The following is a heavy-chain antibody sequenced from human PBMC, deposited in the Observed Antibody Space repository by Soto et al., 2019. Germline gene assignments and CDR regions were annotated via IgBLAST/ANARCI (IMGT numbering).Heavy chain of an antibody. CDR2: IYPGDSDS. V-gene: IGHV5-51*01. Sequence: PGESLKISCQGSGYTFSTHWIGWVRQMPGKGLEWMAIIYPGDSDSRYSPTLQGQVTISADTSTRTAYLHWNSLQASDSAIYFCARRGRGWNYPGHSFVYWGQGTLVTVSS. CDR3: ARRGRGWNYPGHSFVY. CDR1: GYTFSTHW. J-gene: IGHJ4*02. D-gene: IGHD1-7*01.